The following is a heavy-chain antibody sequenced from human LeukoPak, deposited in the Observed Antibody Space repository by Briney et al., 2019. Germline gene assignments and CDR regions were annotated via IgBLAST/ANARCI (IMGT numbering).Heavy chain of an antibody. CDR1: GFTFSSYG. V-gene: IGHV3-33*06. J-gene: IGHJ6*03. D-gene: IGHD5-18*01. CDR2: IWYEGSVK. Sequence: GGSLRLSCAASGFTFSSYGMHWVRQAPGKGLEWVAVIWYEGSVKFYVDSVKGRFTISRDNSKNTLYLQMNSLRAEDTAVYYCAQVEVDTAMAYYYYMDVWGKGTTVTVSS. CDR3: AQVEVDTAMAYYYYMDV.